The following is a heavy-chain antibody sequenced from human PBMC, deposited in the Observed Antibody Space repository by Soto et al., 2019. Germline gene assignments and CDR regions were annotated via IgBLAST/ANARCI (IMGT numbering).Heavy chain of an antibody. CDR1: GYTFTSYG. Sequence: ASVKVSCKASGYTFTSYGISWVRQAPGQGLEWMGWISAYNGNTNYAQKLQGRVTMTTDTSTSTAYMELRSLRSDDTAVYYCARVVGVVIIPGERYYMDVWGKGTTVTVSS. V-gene: IGHV1-18*01. CDR2: ISAYNGNT. J-gene: IGHJ6*03. CDR3: ARVVGVVIIPGERYYMDV. D-gene: IGHD3-3*01.